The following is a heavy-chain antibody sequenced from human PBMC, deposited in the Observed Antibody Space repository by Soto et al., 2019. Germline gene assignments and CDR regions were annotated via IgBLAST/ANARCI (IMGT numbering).Heavy chain of an antibody. V-gene: IGHV4-59*01. D-gene: IGHD4-17*01. Sequence: SSETLSLTCTVSGGSMSSNYWTWIRQSPGKGLEWIGYIYYTGSTKYNPSLKSRVTISLDTSKNQFSLRLTSVTSADTAVYYCERGGSYGDFFDHWGQGAQVTVSS. J-gene: IGHJ4*02. CDR2: IYYTGST. CDR1: GGSMSSNY. CDR3: ERGGSYGDFFDH.